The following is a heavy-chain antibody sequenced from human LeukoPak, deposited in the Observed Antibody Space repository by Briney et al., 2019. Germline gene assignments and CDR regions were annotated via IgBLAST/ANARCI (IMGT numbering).Heavy chain of an antibody. V-gene: IGHV3-30*03. Sequence: PGGSLRLSCAASGFTFSSYGMHWVRQAPGKGLEWVAVISYDGSNKYYADSVKGRFTISRDNSKNTLYLQMNSLRAEDTAVYYCARGRLANDAFDIWGQGTMVTVSS. CDR3: ARGRLANDAFDI. CDR1: GFTFSSYG. CDR2: ISYDGSNK. J-gene: IGHJ3*02.